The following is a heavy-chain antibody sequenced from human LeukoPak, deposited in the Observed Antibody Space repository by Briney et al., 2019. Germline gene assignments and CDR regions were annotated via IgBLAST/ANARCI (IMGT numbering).Heavy chain of an antibody. CDR3: ARDQGHSSGYFDY. J-gene: IGHJ4*02. D-gene: IGHD3-22*01. CDR2: ISSSSSYI. CDR1: GFTFSSYE. V-gene: IGHV3-21*01. Sequence: GGSLRLSCAASGFTFSSYEMNWVRQAPGKGLEWVSSISSSSSYIYYADSVKGRFTISRDNAKNSLYLQMNSLRAEDTAVYYCARDQGHSSGYFDYWGQGTLVTVSS.